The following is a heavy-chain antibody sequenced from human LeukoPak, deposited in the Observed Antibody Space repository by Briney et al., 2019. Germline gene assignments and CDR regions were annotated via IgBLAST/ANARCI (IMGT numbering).Heavy chain of an antibody. V-gene: IGHV3-48*01. CDR2: ISSSSSTI. J-gene: IGHJ5*02. D-gene: IGHD6-13*01. CDR3: ARGLGSSSWYDWFDP. CDR1: GFTFSTYN. Sequence: GGSLRLSCAASGFTFSTYNMNWVRQAPGKGLEWVSYISSSSSTIYYADSVKGRFTISRDNAKTSLYLQMNSLRAEDTAVYYCARGLGSSSWYDWFDPWGQGTLVTVSS.